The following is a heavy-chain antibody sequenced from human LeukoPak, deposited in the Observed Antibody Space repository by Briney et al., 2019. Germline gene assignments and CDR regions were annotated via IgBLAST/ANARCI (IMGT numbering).Heavy chain of an antibody. D-gene: IGHD3-9*01. V-gene: IGHV3-23*01. CDR1: GFTFSSYG. CDR3: ARERSRYTDRGPYYFDY. CDR2: ISGSGGST. Sequence: GGSLRLSCAASGFTFSSYGMSWVRQAPGKGLEWVSAISGSGGSTYYADSVNGRFTVSRDNAKNSLYLQMNSLRAEDTAVYYCARERSRYTDRGPYYFDYWGQGTLVTVSS. J-gene: IGHJ4*02.